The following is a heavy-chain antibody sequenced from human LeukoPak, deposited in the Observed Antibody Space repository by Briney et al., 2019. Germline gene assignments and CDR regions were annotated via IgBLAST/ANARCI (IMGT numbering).Heavy chain of an antibody. CDR3: ARDTVTMIVVGINWFDP. CDR2: INPNSGGT. J-gene: IGHJ5*02. CDR1: GYTFTGYY. Sequence: GASVKVSCKASGYTFTGYYMHWVRQAPGQGLEWMGWINPNSGGTNYAQKFQGRVTMTRDTSISTAYMELSRLRSDDTAVYYCARDTVTMIVVGINWFDPWGQGTLVTVSS. D-gene: IGHD3-22*01. V-gene: IGHV1-2*02.